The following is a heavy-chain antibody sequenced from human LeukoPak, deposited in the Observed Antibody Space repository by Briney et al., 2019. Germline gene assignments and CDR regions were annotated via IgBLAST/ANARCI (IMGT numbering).Heavy chain of an antibody. CDR3: ARARGRYYDSSGYYPMYYFDY. Sequence: SETLSLTCTVSGGSISSGDYYWSWIRQPPGKGLEWIGYIYYSGSTYYNPSLKSRVSISVDTSKNQFSLKLSSVTAADTAVYYCARARGRYYDSSGYYPMYYFDYWGQGTLVTVSS. J-gene: IGHJ4*02. CDR1: GGSISSGDYY. CDR2: IYYSGST. D-gene: IGHD3-22*01. V-gene: IGHV4-30-4*01.